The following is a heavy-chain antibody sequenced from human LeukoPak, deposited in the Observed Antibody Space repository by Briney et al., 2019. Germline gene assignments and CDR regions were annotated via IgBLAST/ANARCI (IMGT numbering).Heavy chain of an antibody. D-gene: IGHD2-2*01. CDR1: GGSISSYY. V-gene: IGHV4-59*01. CDR2: IYYSGST. CDR3: ARNRYQLLEFNWFDP. Sequence: PSETLSLTCTVSGGSISSYYWSWIRQPPGKGLEWIGCIYYSGSTNYNPSLKSRVTISVDTSKNQFSLKLSSVTAADTAVYYCARNRYQLLEFNWFDPWGQGTLVTVSS. J-gene: IGHJ5*02.